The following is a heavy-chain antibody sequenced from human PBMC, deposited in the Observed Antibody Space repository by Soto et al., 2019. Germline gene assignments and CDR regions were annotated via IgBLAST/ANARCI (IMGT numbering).Heavy chain of an antibody. CDR1: GFTFNSYA. Sequence: DVQVLESGGDLVQPGGSLRLSCAASGFTFNSYAMSWVRQAPGKGLEWVSSVSAGGDMTYYSDSVKGRFTISRDNSNNALFLQMISLRIEDTALYYCARGDRGGSGSPASYYYSGLDVWGQGTTVTVS. V-gene: IGHV3-23*01. D-gene: IGHD3-10*01. CDR2: VSAGGDMT. J-gene: IGHJ6*02. CDR3: ARGDRGGSGSPASYYYSGLDV.